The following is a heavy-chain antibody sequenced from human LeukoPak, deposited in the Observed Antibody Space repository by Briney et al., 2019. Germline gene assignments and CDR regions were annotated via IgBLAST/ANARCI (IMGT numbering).Heavy chain of an antibody. CDR2: IYYSGST. CDR3: ARLLRGNSGGYY. J-gene: IGHJ4*02. D-gene: IGHD2-15*01. Sequence: SETLSLTCTVSGGSISSSSHYWGWIRQPPGKGLEWIGSIYYSGSTYYNPSLKSRVTISVDTSKNQFSPKLSSVTAADTAVYYCARLLRGNSGGYYWGQGTLVTVSS. V-gene: IGHV4-39*01. CDR1: GGSISSSSHY.